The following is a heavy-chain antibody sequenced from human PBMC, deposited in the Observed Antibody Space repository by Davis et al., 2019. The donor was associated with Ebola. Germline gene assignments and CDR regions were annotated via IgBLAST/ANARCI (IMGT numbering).Heavy chain of an antibody. CDR1: GFTFSGSA. V-gene: IGHV3-73*01. J-gene: IGHJ4*02. D-gene: IGHD6-13*01. CDR2: IRNKANSYAT. CDR3: LLIAAAGIPYFDY. Sequence: PGGSLRLSCAASGFTFSGSAMHWVRQASGKGLEWVGRIRNKANSYATAYAASVKGRFTISRDDSKNTAYLQMNSLKTEDTAVYYCLLIAAAGIPYFDYWGQGTLVTVSS.